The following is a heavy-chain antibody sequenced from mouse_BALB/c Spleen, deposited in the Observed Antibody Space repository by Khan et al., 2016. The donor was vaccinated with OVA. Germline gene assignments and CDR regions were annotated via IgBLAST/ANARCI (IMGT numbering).Heavy chain of an antibody. V-gene: IGHV5-6-4*02. CDR3: TSGRDYYGSSFYFDY. CDR2: ITSGGSYT. Sequence: EVELVESGGGLVKPGGSLRLSCAASGFTFSSYSMSWVRQSPEKRLEWVATITSGGSYTYYPDSVQGRFTISRANAKTTLYLQMSSLKSEDTAIYYCTSGRDYYGSSFYFDYWGQGTTLTVSS. CDR1: GFTFSSYS. J-gene: IGHJ2*01. D-gene: IGHD1-1*01.